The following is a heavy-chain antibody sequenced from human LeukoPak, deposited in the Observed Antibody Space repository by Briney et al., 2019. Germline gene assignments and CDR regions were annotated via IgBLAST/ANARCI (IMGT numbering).Heavy chain of an antibody. J-gene: IGHJ5*02. D-gene: IGHD5-24*01. CDR1: GVSISRGSHY. CDR3: ARDNSVRDEARWFNP. V-gene: IGHV4-61*02. Sequence: PSQTLSLTCTVSGVSISRGSHYWSWIRQPAGKGLEWIGRIHTIGNTNYSPSLWRRVTISVDTSKNQFSLRLHSVTAADTAVYYCARDNSVRDEARWFNPWGQGTLVTVSS. CDR2: IHTIGNT.